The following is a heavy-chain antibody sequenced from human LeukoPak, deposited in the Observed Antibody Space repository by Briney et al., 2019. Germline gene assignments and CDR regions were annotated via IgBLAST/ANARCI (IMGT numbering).Heavy chain of an antibody. J-gene: IGHJ6*03. CDR2: IYTSGST. D-gene: IGHD4-11*01. CDR1: GGSISSGSYY. CDR3: ARARLQRLNQKGTNTLYYMDV. Sequence: SETLSLTCTVSGGSISSGSYYWSWIRQPAGKGLEWIGRIYTSGSTNYNPSLKSRVTISVDTSKNQFSLKLSSVTAADTAVYYCARARLQRLNQKGTNTLYYMDVWGKGTTVTVSS. V-gene: IGHV4-61*02.